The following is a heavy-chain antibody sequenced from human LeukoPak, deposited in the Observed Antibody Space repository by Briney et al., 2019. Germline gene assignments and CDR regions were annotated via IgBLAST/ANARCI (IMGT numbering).Heavy chain of an antibody. J-gene: IGHJ5*02. V-gene: IGHV3-23*01. CDR1: GFTFSSYA. CDR2: ISGSGGST. Sequence: PGGSLRLSCAASGFTFSSYAMSWVRQAPGKGLEWVSAISGSGGSTYYADSVKGRFTISRDNAKNTLYLQMNSLRAEDTAVYYCARDAPYYDSSGYSPTNNWFDPWGQGTLVTVSS. CDR3: ARDAPYYDSSGYSPTNNWFDP. D-gene: IGHD3-22*01.